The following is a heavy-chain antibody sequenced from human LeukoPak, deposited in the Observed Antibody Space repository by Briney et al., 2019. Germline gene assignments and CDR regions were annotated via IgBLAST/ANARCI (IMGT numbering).Heavy chain of an antibody. Sequence: PGGSLRLSCAVSGFSVSTNYMTWVRQAPGKGLEWVSLIYSGGSTYYTDSVKGRFTISRDNSKNTLYLQMNSLRAEDTAVYYCARDDFYYGSGSLFYFDYWGQGTLVTVSS. CDR3: ARDDFYYGSGSLFYFDY. V-gene: IGHV3-53*01. J-gene: IGHJ4*02. D-gene: IGHD3-10*01. CDR1: GFSVSTNY. CDR2: IYSGGST.